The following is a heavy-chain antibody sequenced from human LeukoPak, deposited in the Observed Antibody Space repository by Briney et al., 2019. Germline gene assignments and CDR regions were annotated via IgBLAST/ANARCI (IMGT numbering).Heavy chain of an antibody. V-gene: IGHV3-21*01. CDR2: ISSSSYI. J-gene: IGHJ5*02. D-gene: IGHD1-20*01. CDR3: AREPPRITGTTQRTFDP. Sequence: GGSLRLSCAASGFTFSSYSMNWVRQAPGKGLEWVSSISSSSYIYYADSVKGRSTISRDNAKNSLYLQMNSLRAEDTAVYYCAREPPRITGTTQRTFDPWGQGTLVTVSS. CDR1: GFTFSSYS.